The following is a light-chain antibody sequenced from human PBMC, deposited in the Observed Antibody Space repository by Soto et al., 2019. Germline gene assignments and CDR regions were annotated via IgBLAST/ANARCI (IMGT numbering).Light chain of an antibody. CDR1: SGHSSYA. V-gene: IGLV4-69*01. CDR3: QSWGTGIRV. J-gene: IGLJ3*02. CDR2: LNGDGSH. Sequence: QSVLTQSPSASASLGASVKLTCTLSSGHSSYAIAWHQQQPEKDPRYLMKLNGDGSHSKGDGIPDRFSGSSSGAERYLTIARLRTEDGADYDCQSWGTGIRVFGRGTKVT.